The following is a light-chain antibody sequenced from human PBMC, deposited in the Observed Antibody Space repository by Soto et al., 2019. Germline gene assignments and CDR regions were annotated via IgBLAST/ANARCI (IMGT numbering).Light chain of an antibody. CDR3: CSYAGSSHPVV. V-gene: IGLV2-8*01. CDR1: SSDVGGYNY. Sequence: QSALTQPPSASGSLGQSVTISCTGTSSDVGGYNYFSWYQQHPGKAPNLLIYEVSKRPSGVPDRFSGSESGNTAYRTVSRLQVEDEADSYCCSYAGSSHPVVFGGGTKVTVL. J-gene: IGLJ2*01. CDR2: EVS.